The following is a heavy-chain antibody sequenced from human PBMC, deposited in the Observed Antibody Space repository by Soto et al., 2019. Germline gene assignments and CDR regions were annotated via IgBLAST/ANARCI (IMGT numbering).Heavy chain of an antibody. Sequence: PRGSLKISCKGSGYRFTSYWIGWVRQMPGKGLEWMGIILPDDSDTKYSPSFQGHVTISADKSINTAYLQWSSLKATDTGIYYCARHEGPEMAAIPGVYWGQGTLVTVSS. CDR2: ILPDDSDT. V-gene: IGHV5-51*01. CDR3: ARHEGPEMAAIPGVY. CDR1: GYRFTSYW. D-gene: IGHD2-21*02. J-gene: IGHJ4*02.